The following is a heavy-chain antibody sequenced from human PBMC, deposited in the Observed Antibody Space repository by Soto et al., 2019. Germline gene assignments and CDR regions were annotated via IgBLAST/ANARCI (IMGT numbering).Heavy chain of an antibody. Sequence: ETLSLTCAVYGGSFSGYYWSWIRQPPGKGLEWIGEINHSGSTNYNPSLKSRVTISVDTSKNQFSLKLSSVTAADTAVYYCARDERQWLVDAFDIWGQGTMVTVSS. CDR1: GGSFSGYY. V-gene: IGHV4-34*01. CDR3: ARDERQWLVDAFDI. J-gene: IGHJ3*02. CDR2: INHSGST. D-gene: IGHD6-19*01.